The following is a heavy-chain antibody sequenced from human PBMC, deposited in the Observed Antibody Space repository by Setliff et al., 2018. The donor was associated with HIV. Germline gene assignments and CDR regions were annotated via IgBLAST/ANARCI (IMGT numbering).Heavy chain of an antibody. Sequence: GGSLRLSCAASGFTFNNYAMSWVRQAQGKGLEWVSAISGNGYTTRSTDSVKGRFTISRDNSKTTLYLQMNSLRVEDTAVYYCAKRGGATHPDAFDMWGQGTLVTVSS. D-gene: IGHD3-16*01. CDR2: ISGNGYTT. CDR3: AKRGGATHPDAFDM. V-gene: IGHV3-23*01. CDR1: GFTFNNYA. J-gene: IGHJ3*02.